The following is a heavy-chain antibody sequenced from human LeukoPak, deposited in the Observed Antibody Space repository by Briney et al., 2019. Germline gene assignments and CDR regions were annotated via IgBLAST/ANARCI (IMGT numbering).Heavy chain of an antibody. CDR2: IYYSGST. Sequence: SETLSLTCAVYGGSFSGYYWSWIRQHPGKGLEWIGYIYYSGSTYYNPSLKSRVTISVDTSKNQFSLKLSSVTAADTAVYYCASTKPSYYYYGMDVWGQGTTVTVSS. CDR3: ASTKPSYYYYGMDV. D-gene: IGHD2-8*01. J-gene: IGHJ6*02. V-gene: IGHV4-31*11. CDR1: GGSFSGYY.